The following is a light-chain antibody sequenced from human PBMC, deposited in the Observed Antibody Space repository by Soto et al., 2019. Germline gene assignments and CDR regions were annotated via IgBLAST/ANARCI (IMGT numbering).Light chain of an antibody. CDR3: AAWDDSLNGVV. J-gene: IGLJ2*01. Sequence: QPVLTQPPSASGTPGQRVTISCSGGSSNIGNNNVNWYQQLPGTAPKLLIYSNNQRPSGVPDRFSGSKSGTSASLAISGLQSEDETDYYCAAWDDSLNGVVFGGGTQLTVL. CDR1: SSNIGNNN. V-gene: IGLV1-44*01. CDR2: SNN.